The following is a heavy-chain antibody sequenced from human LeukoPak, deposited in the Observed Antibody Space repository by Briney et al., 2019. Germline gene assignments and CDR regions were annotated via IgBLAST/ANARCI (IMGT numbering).Heavy chain of an antibody. CDR1: GGSISSGSYY. Sequence: SETLSLTCTVSGGSISSGSYYWSWILQPAGKGMEWIGRIYTSGSTNYDPSLKSRVTISVDTSKNQFSLKLSSVTAADTAVYYCARSESTMRWYNWNYAPGRFDYWGQGTLVTVSS. D-gene: IGHD1-7*01. CDR2: IYTSGST. V-gene: IGHV4-61*02. J-gene: IGHJ4*02. CDR3: ARSESTMRWYNWNYAPGRFDY.